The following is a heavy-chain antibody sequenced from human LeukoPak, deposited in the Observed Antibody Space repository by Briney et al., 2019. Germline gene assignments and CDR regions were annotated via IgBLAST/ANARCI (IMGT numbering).Heavy chain of an antibody. Sequence: GGSLRLYCAASGRTFSSYGMHWVRQAPGKGLEWVAFIRYDGSNKYYADSVKGRFTISRDNSKNTLYLQMNSLRAEDTAVYYCAKQPAAISYYFDYWGQGTLVTVSS. V-gene: IGHV3-30*02. CDR1: GRTFSSYG. D-gene: IGHD2-2*01. CDR3: AKQPAAISYYFDY. J-gene: IGHJ4*02. CDR2: IRYDGSNK.